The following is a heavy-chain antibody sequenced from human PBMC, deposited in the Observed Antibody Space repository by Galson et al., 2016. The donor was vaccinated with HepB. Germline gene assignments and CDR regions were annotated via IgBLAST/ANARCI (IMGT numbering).Heavy chain of an antibody. CDR2: IYYSGST. V-gene: IGHV4-39*07. Sequence: SETLSLTCTVSGDSIDRSSSYWGWIRQSPGKGLEWIGSIYYSGSTFYNPSLKSRVTISVDTSENQFSLELSSVTAADTAVYYCARIWYSSADWGQGTLVTVSS. CDR1: GDSIDRSSSY. J-gene: IGHJ4*02. CDR3: ARIWYSSAD. D-gene: IGHD6-25*01.